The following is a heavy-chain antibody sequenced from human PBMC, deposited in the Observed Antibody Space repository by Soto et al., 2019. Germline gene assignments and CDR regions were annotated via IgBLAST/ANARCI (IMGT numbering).Heavy chain of an antibody. D-gene: IGHD3-22*01. CDR2: ISSSSSDL. J-gene: IGHJ4*02. Sequence: PGGSLRLSCAASGFTFSTYSINWVRQAPGKGLEWVSSISSSSSDLYYADSVKGRFTISRDNAKNSLYLQMNSLRAEDTAVYYCARVRVADSSGPFDYWGQGTLVTVSS. CDR3: ARVRVADSSGPFDY. V-gene: IGHV3-21*01. CDR1: GFTFSTYS.